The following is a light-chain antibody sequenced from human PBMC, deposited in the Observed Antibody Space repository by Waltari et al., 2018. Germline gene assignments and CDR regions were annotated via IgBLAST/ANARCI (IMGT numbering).Light chain of an antibody. CDR3: SSYTSSSVVV. CDR1: SSDVGGYNY. J-gene: IGLJ2*01. V-gene: IGLV2-14*03. CDR2: DVS. Sequence: QSALTQPASVSGSPGQSITISCTGTSSDVGGYNYVSWYQKHQGKAPKLMIYDVSNRPSGVSNRFSGSKSGNTASLTISGLQAEDEADYYCSSYTSSSVVVFGGGTKLTVL.